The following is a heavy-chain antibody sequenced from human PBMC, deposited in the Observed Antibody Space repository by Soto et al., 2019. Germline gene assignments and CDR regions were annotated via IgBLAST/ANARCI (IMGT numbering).Heavy chain of an antibody. V-gene: IGHV3-30-3*01. D-gene: IGHD6-19*01. CDR3: ARVEAVAGVLFDY. Sequence: QVQLVESGGGVVQPGRSLGFSCAAPGFPFISYPMHWVRQAPGKGLEWGAVISYDGSKKYYADSVKGRFTISRDNSKNTLYLQMNSLRAEDTAVYYCARVEAVAGVLFDYWGQGTLVTVSS. J-gene: IGHJ4*02. CDR1: GFPFISYP. CDR2: ISYDGSKK.